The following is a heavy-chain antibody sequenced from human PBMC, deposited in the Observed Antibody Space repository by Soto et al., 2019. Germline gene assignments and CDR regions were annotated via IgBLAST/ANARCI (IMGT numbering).Heavy chain of an antibody. D-gene: IGHD3-10*01. J-gene: IGHJ4*02. V-gene: IGHV1-69*06. CDR1: GGTFTNYA. Sequence: QVQLVQSGSEVKKPGSSVKVSCKASGGTFTNYAISWVRQAPGQGLEWMGGLIPIFGTPNYAQKFQGRVTITADKSTSTAYMELSSLRSEDTAVYYCAIGRRQSLVEFFDYWGQGTLVTVSS. CDR2: LIPIFGTP. CDR3: AIGRRQSLVEFFDY.